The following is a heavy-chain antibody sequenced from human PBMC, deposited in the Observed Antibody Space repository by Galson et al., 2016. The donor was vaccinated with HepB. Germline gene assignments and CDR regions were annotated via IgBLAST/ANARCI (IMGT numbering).Heavy chain of an antibody. CDR2: ISASGDNT. CDR3: AKARGNYRDY. D-gene: IGHD4-11*01. CDR1: GFTFSNYA. J-gene: IGHJ4*02. V-gene: IGHV3-23*01. Sequence: SLRLSCAASGFTFSNYAMTWVRQAPGKGLEWVSAISASGDNTYHADSVKGRFTISRDNSKNTLYLQMDSLRAEDTAVYYCAKARGNYRDYWGQGTLVTVSS.